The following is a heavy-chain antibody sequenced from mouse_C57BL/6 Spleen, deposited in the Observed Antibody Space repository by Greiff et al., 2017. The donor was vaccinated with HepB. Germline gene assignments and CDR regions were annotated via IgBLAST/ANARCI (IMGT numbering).Heavy chain of an antibody. CDR3: ARVYDGYGAWFAY. Sequence: VKLMESGPGLVQPSQSLSITCTVSGFSLTSYGVHWVRQSPGKGLEWLGVIWSGGSTDYNAAFISRLSISKDNSKSQVFFKMNSLQADDTAIYYCARVYDGYGAWFAYWGQGTLVTVSA. V-gene: IGHV2-2*01. CDR2: IWSGGST. CDR1: GFSLTSYG. J-gene: IGHJ3*01. D-gene: IGHD2-3*01.